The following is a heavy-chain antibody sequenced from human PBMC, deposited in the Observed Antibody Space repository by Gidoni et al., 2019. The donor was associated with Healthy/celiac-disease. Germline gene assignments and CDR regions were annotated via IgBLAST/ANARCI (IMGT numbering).Heavy chain of an antibody. CDR1: GGSISSGGYY. Sequence: QVQLQESGPGLVKPSQTLSLTCTVSGGSISSGGYYWSWIRQPPGKGLEWIGYIYYSGSTYYNPSLKSRVTISVDTSKNQFSLKLSSVTAADTAVYYCARAPRASNYVISYYYYYMDVWGKGTTVTVSS. D-gene: IGHD4-4*01. CDR3: ARAPRASNYVISYYYYYMDV. V-gene: IGHV4-31*03. J-gene: IGHJ6*03. CDR2: IYYSGST.